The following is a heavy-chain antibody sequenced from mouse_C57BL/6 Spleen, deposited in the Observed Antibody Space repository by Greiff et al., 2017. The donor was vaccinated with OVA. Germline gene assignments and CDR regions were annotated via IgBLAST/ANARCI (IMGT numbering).Heavy chain of an antibody. CDR2: IWTGGGT. Sequence: ESGPGLVAPSQSLSITCTVSGFSLTSYAISWVRQPPGKGLEWLGVIWTGGGTNYNSALKSRLSISKDNSKSQVFLKMNSLQTDDTARYYCARNYYGSSYWYFDVWGTGTTVTVSS. CDR1: GFSLTSYA. J-gene: IGHJ1*03. V-gene: IGHV2-9-1*01. D-gene: IGHD1-1*01. CDR3: ARNYYGSSYWYFDV.